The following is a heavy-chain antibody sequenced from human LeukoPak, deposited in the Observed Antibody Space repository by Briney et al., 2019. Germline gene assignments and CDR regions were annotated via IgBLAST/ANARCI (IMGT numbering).Heavy chain of an antibody. D-gene: IGHD1-26*01. CDR2: ISSSSSTI. V-gene: IGHV3-48*02. CDR3: ARDGGLVGASGAFDY. CDR1: GFTFCSYS. Sequence: GGSLRLSCAASGFTFCSYSMNWVRQAPGKGLVGGSYISSSSSTIYYADSVKGRFTISRDNAKNSLYLQMNSLRDEDTAVYYCARDGGLVGASGAFDYWGQGTLVTVSS. J-gene: IGHJ4*02.